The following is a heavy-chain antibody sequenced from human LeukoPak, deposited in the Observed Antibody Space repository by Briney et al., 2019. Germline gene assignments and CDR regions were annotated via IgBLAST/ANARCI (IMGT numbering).Heavy chain of an antibody. CDR2: INPNSGGT. CDR3: ARDSVYSSSWYEVDY. CDR1: GYTFTGYY. D-gene: IGHD6-13*01. J-gene: IGHJ4*02. Sequence: GASVKVSCKASGYTFTGYYMHWVRQAPGQGLEWVGWINPNSGGTNYAQKFQGWVTMTRDTSISTAYMELSRLRSDDTAVYYCARDSVYSSSWYEVDYWGQGTLVTVSS. V-gene: IGHV1-2*04.